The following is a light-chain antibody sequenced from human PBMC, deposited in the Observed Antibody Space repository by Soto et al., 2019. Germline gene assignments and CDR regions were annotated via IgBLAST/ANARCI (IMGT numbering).Light chain of an antibody. J-gene: IGKJ5*01. V-gene: IGKV3-11*01. CDR1: KSVDFH. CDR3: QQRSTWPT. CDR2: DAS. Sequence: MLKQSPATLSLSPGKRATLSCRASKSVDFHLAWYQQKPGQAPRLLIYDASVRATGTPARFSGSGSGTAFTLTISSLEPEDFALYYCQQRSTWPTFGQGTRLEIK.